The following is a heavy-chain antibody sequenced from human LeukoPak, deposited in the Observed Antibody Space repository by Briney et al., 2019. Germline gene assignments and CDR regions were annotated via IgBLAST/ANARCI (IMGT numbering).Heavy chain of an antibody. V-gene: IGHV5-51*01. J-gene: IGHJ3*02. CDR3: ARRVALGAFDI. CDR2: IYPGDSDT. Sequence: GESLKISCKGSGYSFTNYWIGWVRQMPGKGLEFMGIIYPGDSDTRYSPSFQGQVTISADKSTSTAYLQWSSLKASDTAMYYCARRVALGAFDIWGQGTMVTVSS. D-gene: IGHD3-3*01. CDR1: GYSFTNYW.